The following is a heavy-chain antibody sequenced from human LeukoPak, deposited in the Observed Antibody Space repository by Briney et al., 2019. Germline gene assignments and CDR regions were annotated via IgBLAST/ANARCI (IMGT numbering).Heavy chain of an antibody. J-gene: IGHJ3*02. CDR2: ISDTT. CDR1: GFTFSNYA. V-gene: IGHV3-23*01. CDR3: AKEIKGNGWVLGGFDI. D-gene: IGHD6-19*01. Sequence: PGGSLRLSCAASGFTFSNYAMSWVPQATGKAREWVRTISDTTYYADSVQGRFTISRDNSKKTLYLQLSSLRDEDTAIYYCAKEIKGNGWVLGGFDIWGQGTVVTVSS.